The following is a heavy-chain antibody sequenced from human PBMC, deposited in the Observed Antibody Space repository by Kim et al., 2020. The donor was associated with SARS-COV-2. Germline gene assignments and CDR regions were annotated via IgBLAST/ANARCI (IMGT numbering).Heavy chain of an antibody. D-gene: IGHD4-17*01. CDR2: ISYDGNDK. J-gene: IGHJ6*01. V-gene: IGHV3-30*04. Sequence: GGSLRLSCEASGFTFSSFAMHWVRQAPGKRLEWVAVISYDGNDKYYGDSVKGRFTISRDNSESTLYLQMNSLRAEDTAVYYCARSNTVTTQTYFFGMGV. CDR3: ARSNTVTTQTYFFGMGV. CDR1: GFTFSSFA.